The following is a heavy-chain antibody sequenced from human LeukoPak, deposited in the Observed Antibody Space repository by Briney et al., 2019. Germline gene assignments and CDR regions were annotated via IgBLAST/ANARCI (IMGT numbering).Heavy chain of an antibody. D-gene: IGHD3-22*01. CDR3: ARTNYYENTGLDY. V-gene: IGHV3-7*01. J-gene: IGHJ4*02. CDR1: GFTFSSYW. CDR2: IKQDGSEK. Sequence: GGSLRLSCATSGFTFSSYWMSWVRQAPGKGLEWVANIKQDGSEKFYVDSVKGRFTISRDNAKNSLYLQLNSLRAEDTAMYYCARTNYYENTGLDYWGQGTLVTVSS.